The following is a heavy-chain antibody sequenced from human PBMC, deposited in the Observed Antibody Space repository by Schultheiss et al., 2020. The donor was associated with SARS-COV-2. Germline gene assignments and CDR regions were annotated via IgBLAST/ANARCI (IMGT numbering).Heavy chain of an antibody. CDR1: GGSISSSSYY. Sequence: SETLSLTCTVSGGSISSSSYYWSWIRQPPGKGLEWIGSIYHSGSTYYNPSLKSRVTISVDTSKNQFSLKLSSVTAADTAVYYCARDCGSSCRGPPDYWGQGTLVTVSS. CDR2: IYHSGST. D-gene: IGHD6-13*01. J-gene: IGHJ4*02. V-gene: IGHV4-39*07. CDR3: ARDCGSSCRGPPDY.